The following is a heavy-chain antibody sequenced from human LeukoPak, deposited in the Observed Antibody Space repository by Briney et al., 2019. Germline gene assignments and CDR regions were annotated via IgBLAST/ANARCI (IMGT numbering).Heavy chain of an antibody. CDR3: ARYGDGWFDP. CDR1: GDSVSSNSAA. Sequence: SQTLSLTCAISGDSVSSNSAAWIRQSPSRGLEWLGRTYYRSKWYNDYAVSVKSRITINPDTSKNQFSLRLNSVTPEDTAVYYCARYGDGWFDPWGQGTLVTVSS. D-gene: IGHD4-17*01. V-gene: IGHV6-1*01. J-gene: IGHJ5*02. CDR2: TYYRSKWYN.